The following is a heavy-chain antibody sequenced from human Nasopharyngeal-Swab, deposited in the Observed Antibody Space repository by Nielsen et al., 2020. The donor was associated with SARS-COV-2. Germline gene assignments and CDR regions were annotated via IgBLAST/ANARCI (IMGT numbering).Heavy chain of an antibody. V-gene: IGHV4-39*01. D-gene: IGHD6-19*01. CDR1: GGSISSSSYY. Sequence: SETLSLTCTVSGGSISSSSYYWGWIRQPPGKGREWIGSIYYSGSTYYNPSLKSRVTISVDTSKNQFSLKLSSVTAADTAVYYCASLEGITVAGTLIDYWGQGTLVTVSS. CDR2: IYYSGST. CDR3: ASLEGITVAGTLIDY. J-gene: IGHJ4*02.